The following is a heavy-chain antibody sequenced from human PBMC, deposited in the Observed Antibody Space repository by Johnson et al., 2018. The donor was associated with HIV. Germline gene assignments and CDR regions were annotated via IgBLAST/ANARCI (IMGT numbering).Heavy chain of an antibody. V-gene: IGHV3-9*01. CDR2: ISWNGGTR. Sequence: ELQLVESGGGLVRPGRSLRLSCAASGFTFDDYAMHWVRQAPGKGLEGVSGISWNGGTRGYGDSVKGRSTISRDNAKKSLYLQMNSLRAEDTALYSCAVWGCSSTSCYGEGAFDIWGQGTKVTVSS. CDR3: AVWGCSSTSCYGEGAFDI. J-gene: IGHJ3*02. CDR1: GFTFDDYA. D-gene: IGHD2-2*01.